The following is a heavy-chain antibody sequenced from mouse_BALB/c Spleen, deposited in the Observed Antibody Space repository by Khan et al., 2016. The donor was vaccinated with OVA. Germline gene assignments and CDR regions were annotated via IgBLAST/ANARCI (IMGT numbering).Heavy chain of an antibody. D-gene: IGHD1-2*01. Sequence: EVELVESGGGLVQPGGSRKLSCAASGFTFSDYGMAWVRQAPGKGPEWVAFISDLAYSIYYVDTVTGRFTISRENVKSTLYLEMSNLRSGDQAVYYCARGGGTAPFAYWGQGTLVTVSA. CDR3: ARGGGTAPFAY. CDR2: ISDLAYSI. J-gene: IGHJ3*01. V-gene: IGHV5-15*02. CDR1: GFTFSDYG.